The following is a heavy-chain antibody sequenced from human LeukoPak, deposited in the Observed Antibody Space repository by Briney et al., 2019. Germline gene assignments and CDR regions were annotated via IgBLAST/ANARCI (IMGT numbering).Heavy chain of an antibody. CDR1: GFTFSTSS. Sequence: GGSLRLSCAASGFTFSTSSMIWVRQAPGKGLEWISYISSDSTTIYYADSVKGRFTISRDTSKNTLYLQMNSLRAEDTAVYYCAKDLYLSRWGQGTLVTVSS. D-gene: IGHD2/OR15-2a*01. CDR2: ISSDSTTI. CDR3: AKDLYLSR. J-gene: IGHJ4*02. V-gene: IGHV3-48*01.